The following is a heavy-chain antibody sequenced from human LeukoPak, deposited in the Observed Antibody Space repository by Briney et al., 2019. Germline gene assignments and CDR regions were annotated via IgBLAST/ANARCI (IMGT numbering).Heavy chain of an antibody. Sequence: SVKVSCKASGGTFSSYAISWVRQAPGQGLEWMGGIIPIFGTANYALKFQGRVTITADESTSTAYMELSSLRSEDTAVYYCARGFYYGSGRYNWFDPWGQGTLVTVSS. J-gene: IGHJ5*02. CDR3: ARGFYYGSGRYNWFDP. CDR1: GGTFSSYA. V-gene: IGHV1-69*01. CDR2: IIPIFGTA. D-gene: IGHD3-10*01.